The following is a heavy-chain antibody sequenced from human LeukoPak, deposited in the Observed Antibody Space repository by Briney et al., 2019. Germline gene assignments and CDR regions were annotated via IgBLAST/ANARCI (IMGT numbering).Heavy chain of an antibody. J-gene: IGHJ4*02. CDR2: ISSSGSTI. V-gene: IGHV3-48*04. CDR3: ASYSSRPPYYFDY. Sequence: GGSLRLSCAASGFTFSSYSMNWVRQAPGKGLEWVSYISSSGSTIYYADSVKGRFTISRDNAKNSLYLQMNSLRAEDTAVYYCASYSSRPPYYFDYWGQGTLVTVSS. D-gene: IGHD6-13*01. CDR1: GFTFSSYS.